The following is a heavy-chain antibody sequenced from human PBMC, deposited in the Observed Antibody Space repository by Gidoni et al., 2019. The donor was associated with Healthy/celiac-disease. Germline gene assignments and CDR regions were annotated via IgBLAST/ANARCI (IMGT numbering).Heavy chain of an antibody. CDR1: GFTFSSYS. Sequence: EVQLVESGGGLVQPGGSLRLACAASGFTFSSYSRNWGRQAPGKRLEWVSYISSSSSTIYYADSVKGRFTISRDNAKNSLYLQMNSLRDEDTAVYYCARDKGYYYDSSEGIDYWGQGTLVTVSS. J-gene: IGHJ4*02. V-gene: IGHV3-48*02. CDR3: ARDKGYYYDSSEGIDY. D-gene: IGHD3-22*01. CDR2: ISSSSSTI.